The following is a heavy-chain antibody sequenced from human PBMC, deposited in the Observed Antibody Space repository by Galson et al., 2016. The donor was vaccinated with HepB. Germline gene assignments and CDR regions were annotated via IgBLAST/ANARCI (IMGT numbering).Heavy chain of an antibody. CDR1: GFTFSSYA. V-gene: IGHV3-30-3*01. J-gene: IGHJ5*02. CDR3: ASGIGYGDYNWFDP. CDR2: ISYDGSNK. D-gene: IGHD4-17*01. Sequence: SLRLSCAASGFTFSSYAMHWVRQAPGKGLEWVAVISYDGSNKYYADSVKGRFTISRDNSKNTLYLQMNSLRAEDTAVYYCASGIGYGDYNWFDPWGQGTLVTVSS.